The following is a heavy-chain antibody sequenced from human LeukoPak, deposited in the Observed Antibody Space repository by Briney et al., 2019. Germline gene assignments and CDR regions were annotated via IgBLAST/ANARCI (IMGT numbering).Heavy chain of an antibody. D-gene: IGHD2-2*01. V-gene: IGHV3-66*01. J-gene: IGHJ4*02. CDR1: GFTVTSNY. CDR3: AGPAEYGDY. Sequence: GGSLRLSCAASGFTVTSNYMTWVRQPPGKGLEWVSVIYSDGSTYYADSVKGRFTISRDNSKNTLFLQMNSLRAEDTAVYYCAGPAEYGDYWGQGTLVTVSS. CDR2: IYSDGST.